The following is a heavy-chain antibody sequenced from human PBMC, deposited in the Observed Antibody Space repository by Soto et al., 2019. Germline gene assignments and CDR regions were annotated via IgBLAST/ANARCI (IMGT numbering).Heavy chain of an antibody. CDR3: ARGYGDYVKSLDY. CDR2: IGAYNGNT. J-gene: IGHJ4*02. D-gene: IGHD4-17*01. CDR1: GFTFTDYG. Sequence: QVQLVQSGGELKKPGASVKVSCESSGFTFTDYGITWVRQAPGQGLEWMGWIGAYNGNTNYAQKFQGRVTMTTDTSTTTAYMELRSLRSDDTAVYYCARGYGDYVKSLDYWGQGTLVTVSS. V-gene: IGHV1-18*01.